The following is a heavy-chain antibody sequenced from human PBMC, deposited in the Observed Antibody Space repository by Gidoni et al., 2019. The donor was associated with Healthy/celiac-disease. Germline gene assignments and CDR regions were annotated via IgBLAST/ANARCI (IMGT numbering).Heavy chain of an antibody. CDR1: GFTFSSYA. CDR3: VKEIAEVSGYDLRGDY. V-gene: IGHV3-64D*06. D-gene: IGHD5-12*01. CDR2: ISSNGGST. Sequence: EVQLVESGGGLVQPGGSLRLSCSASGFTFSSYAMHWVHQAPGKGLEYVSAISSNGGSTYYADSVKGRFTISRDNSKNTLYLQMSSLRAEDTAVYYCVKEIAEVSGYDLRGDYWGQGTLVTVSS. J-gene: IGHJ4*02.